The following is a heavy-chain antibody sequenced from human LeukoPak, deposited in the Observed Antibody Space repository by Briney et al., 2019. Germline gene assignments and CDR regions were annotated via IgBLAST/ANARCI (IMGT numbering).Heavy chain of an antibody. CDR1: GFTFDDYG. CDR2: INWNGGRT. J-gene: IGHJ3*02. Sequence: GGSLRLSCVASGFTFDDYGMSWVRQAPGKGLEWVSAINWNGGRTGYADSVKGRFTISRDNAKNSPYLQMNSLRAEDTALYYCAILGGVDAFDIWGQGTMVTVSS. CDR3: AILGGVDAFDI. D-gene: IGHD3-16*01. V-gene: IGHV3-20*04.